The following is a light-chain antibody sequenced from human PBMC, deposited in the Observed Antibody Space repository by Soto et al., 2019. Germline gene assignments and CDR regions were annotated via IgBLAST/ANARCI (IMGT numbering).Light chain of an antibody. CDR2: HTS. V-gene: IGKV3-15*01. CDR3: QECNNWPRCT. J-gene: IGKJ2*02. CDR1: QSIGSN. Sequence: VMTQSPATLSVSPGERVILSCRASQSIGSNLAWCQQKPGQPPRLLIYHTSTRAPDIPPRFSGSGSGTEFTLTISSLQSEDFGIYFCQECNNWPRCTFVQGTKLQIK.